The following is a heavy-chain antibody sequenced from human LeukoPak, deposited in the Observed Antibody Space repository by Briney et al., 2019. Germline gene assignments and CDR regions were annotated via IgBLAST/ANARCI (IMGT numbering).Heavy chain of an antibody. CDR3: ARQWRDTMIVVEAFFDY. V-gene: IGHV5-51*01. CDR1: GYSFTSYW. D-gene: IGHD3-22*01. Sequence: GESLKISCKGSGYSFTSYWIGWVRQMPGKGLEWMGIIYPGDSDTRYSPSFQGQVTISADKSISTAYLQWSSLKASDTAMYYCARQWRDTMIVVEAFFDYWGQGTLVTVSS. J-gene: IGHJ4*02. CDR2: IYPGDSDT.